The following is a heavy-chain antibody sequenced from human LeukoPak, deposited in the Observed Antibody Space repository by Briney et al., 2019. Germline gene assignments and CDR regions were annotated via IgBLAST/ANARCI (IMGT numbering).Heavy chain of an antibody. Sequence: ASVKVSCKVSGYTLTELSMHWVRQAPGKGLEWMGGFDPEDGETIYAQKFQGRVTMTEDTSTDTAYMELSSLRSEDTAVYYCARGARRAAGVGWAAFDIWGQGTMVTVSS. J-gene: IGHJ3*02. CDR3: ARGARRAAGVGWAAFDI. V-gene: IGHV1-24*01. CDR1: GYTLTELS. CDR2: FDPEDGET. D-gene: IGHD6-25*01.